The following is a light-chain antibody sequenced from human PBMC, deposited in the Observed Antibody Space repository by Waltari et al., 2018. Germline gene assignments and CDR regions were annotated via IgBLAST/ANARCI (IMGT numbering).Light chain of an antibody. CDR3: CSYAGSSTFYV. Sequence: QSALTQPASVSGSPGQSITISCTGTSSAVGSYNLVSLYQQYPGKAPKLMIYEGSKRPSGVSNRFSGSKSGNTASLTISGLQAEDEADYYCCSYAGSSTFYVFGTGTKVTVL. J-gene: IGLJ1*01. V-gene: IGLV2-23*01. CDR1: SSAVGSYNL. CDR2: EGS.